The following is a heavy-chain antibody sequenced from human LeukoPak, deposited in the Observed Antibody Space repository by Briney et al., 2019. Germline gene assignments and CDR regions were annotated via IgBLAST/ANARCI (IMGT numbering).Heavy chain of an antibody. CDR3: AKKLVGSYPFDY. D-gene: IGHD1-26*01. J-gene: IGHJ4*02. V-gene: IGHV3-23*01. CDR1: GFTFNTYA. CDR2: ISGSGGTS. Sequence: GGSLRLSCATSGFTFNTYAMSWVRQAPGKGLEWVSVISGSGGTSYYADSVKGRFTVSRGNSKNTLYLQMNSLRAEDTAVYYCAKKLVGSYPFDYWGQGTLVTVSS.